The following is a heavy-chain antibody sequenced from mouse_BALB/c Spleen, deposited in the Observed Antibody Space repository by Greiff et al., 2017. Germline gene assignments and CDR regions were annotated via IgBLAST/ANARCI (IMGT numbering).Heavy chain of an antibody. D-gene: IGHD4-1*01. J-gene: IGHJ4*01. Sequence: VNVVESGAELVRPGTSVKVSCKASGYAFTNYLIEWVKQRPGQGLEWIGVINPGSGGTNYNEKFKGKATLTADKSSSTAYMQLSSLTSDDSAVYFCARELGPGDYWGQGTSVTVSS. CDR1: GYAFTNYL. CDR2: INPGSGGT. V-gene: IGHV1-54*01. CDR3: ARELGPGDY.